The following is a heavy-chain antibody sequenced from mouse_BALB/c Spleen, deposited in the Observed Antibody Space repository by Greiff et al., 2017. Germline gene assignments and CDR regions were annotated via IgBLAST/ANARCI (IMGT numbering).Heavy chain of an antibody. CDR3: ARCLLRNYNAMDY. D-gene: IGHD2-10*01. CDR2: INPSNGRT. Sequence: QVQLQQPGAELVKPGASVKLSCKASGYTFTSYWMHWVKQRPGQGLEWIGEINPSNGRTNYNEKFKSKATLTVDKSSSTAYMQLSSLTSEDSAVYSCARCLLRNYNAMDYWGQGTSVTVSS. J-gene: IGHJ4*01. V-gene: IGHV1S81*02. CDR1: GYTFTSYW.